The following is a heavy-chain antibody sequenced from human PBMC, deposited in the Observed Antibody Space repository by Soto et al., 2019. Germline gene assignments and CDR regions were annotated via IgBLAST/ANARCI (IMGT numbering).Heavy chain of an antibody. J-gene: IGHJ5*02. V-gene: IGHV5-51*01. CDR1: GYSFTIYW. D-gene: IGHD6-25*01. CDR3: ARLCSGHRGSKKNWFDP. Sequence: PGESLKISCKGSGYSFTIYWIGWVRQMPGKGLEWMGIIYPGDSGTRYSPSFQGQVTISADKSISTAYLQWSSLKASDTAMYYCARLCSGHRGSKKNWFDPWGQGTLVTVSS. CDR2: IYPGDSGT.